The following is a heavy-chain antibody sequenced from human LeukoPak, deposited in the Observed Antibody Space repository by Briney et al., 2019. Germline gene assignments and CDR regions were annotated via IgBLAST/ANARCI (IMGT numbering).Heavy chain of an antibody. CDR1: GFTFRSYW. D-gene: IGHD5-18*01. Sequence: GGSLRLSCVASGFTFRSYWMSWVRQAPGKGLEGVACIKGDEREKYHVGSVKGRFTISRDNAHNSIYLQMDNLRPEDTALYYCATLDSAMLRRADVGAFWGQGTLVTVSS. V-gene: IGHV3-7*01. CDR3: ATLDSAMLRRADVGAF. CDR2: IKGDEREK. J-gene: IGHJ1*01.